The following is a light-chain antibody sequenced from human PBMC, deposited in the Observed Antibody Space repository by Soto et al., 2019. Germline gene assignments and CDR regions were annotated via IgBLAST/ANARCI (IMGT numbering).Light chain of an antibody. V-gene: IGLV1-47*01. CDR1: SSNIGSNY. CDR3: AAWDDSLSGYV. Sequence: QSVLTQPPSASGTPGQRVTISCSGSSSNIGSNYVSWYQQLPGTAPKLLIYRNNQRPSGVPDRFSGSKSGTSASLAISGLRSEDEADYYCAAWDDSLSGYVFGTGTKLTVL. CDR2: RNN. J-gene: IGLJ1*01.